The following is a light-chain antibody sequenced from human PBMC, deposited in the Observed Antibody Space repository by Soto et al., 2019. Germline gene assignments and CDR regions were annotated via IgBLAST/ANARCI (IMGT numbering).Light chain of an antibody. CDR2: SDD. CDR3: AAWDVNLNGQL. CDR1: NSNIGRYS. J-gene: IGLJ3*02. Sequence: QSVLTQPPSLSGTPGQRVTISCSGSNSNIGRYSVNWYQHFPGTAPKILIYSDDERPSGVPDQFPGSKSGTSASLAISGRQSEEEAEYYWAAWDVNLNGQLFGGGTKLTVL. V-gene: IGLV1-44*01.